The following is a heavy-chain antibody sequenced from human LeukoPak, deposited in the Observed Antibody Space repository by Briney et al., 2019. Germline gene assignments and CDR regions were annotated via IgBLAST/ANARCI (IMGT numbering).Heavy chain of an antibody. V-gene: IGHV1-69*06. D-gene: IGHD2-21*02. J-gene: IGHJ6*03. CDR2: IIPIFGTA. Sequence: SVKVSCKASGGTFSSYAISWVRQAPGQGLEWMGGIIPIFGTANYAQKFQGRVTITADKSTSTAYMELSSLRSEDTAVYYCARDREVVTDYYYYYYMDVWGEGTTVTVSS. CDR1: GGTFSSYA. CDR3: ARDREVVTDYYYYYYMDV.